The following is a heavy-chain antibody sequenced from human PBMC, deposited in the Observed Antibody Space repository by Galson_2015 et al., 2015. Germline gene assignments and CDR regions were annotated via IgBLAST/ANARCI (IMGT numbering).Heavy chain of an antibody. Sequence: SLRLSCAASGFTFSSYTMNWVRQAPGKGLEWLSYISSGSSTIYYADSVKGRCTISRDNAKNSLYLQMNSLRAEDTAVYYCARGRLDYWGQGTLVTVSS. J-gene: IGHJ4*02. CDR2: ISSGSSTI. V-gene: IGHV3-48*01. CDR3: ARGRLDY. CDR1: GFTFSSYT.